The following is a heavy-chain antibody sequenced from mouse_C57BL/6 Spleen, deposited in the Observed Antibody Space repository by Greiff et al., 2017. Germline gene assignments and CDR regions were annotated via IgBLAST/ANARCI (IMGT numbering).Heavy chain of an antibody. Sequence: EVQGVESGEGLVKPGGSLKLSCAASGFNFSSYAMSWVRQTPEQRLEWVAYISSGGDYIYYADTVKGRFTISRDNARNTLYLQMSSLKSEDTAMYYCTGSSTGLYYFDYWGQGTTLTVSS. D-gene: IGHD4-1*02. V-gene: IGHV5-9-1*02. J-gene: IGHJ2*01. CDR2: ISSGGDYI. CDR1: GFNFSSYA. CDR3: TGSSTGLYYFDY.